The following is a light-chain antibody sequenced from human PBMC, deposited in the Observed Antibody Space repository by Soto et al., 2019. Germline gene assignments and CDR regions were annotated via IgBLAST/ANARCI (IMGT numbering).Light chain of an antibody. CDR2: EVS. CDR3: CSYAGTSNVV. V-gene: IGLV2-23*02. CDR1: SGDVGSYNL. J-gene: IGLJ2*01. Sequence: QSALTQPASVSGSPGQSITISCTGTSGDVGSYNLVSWYQQHPGKAPKLMIYEVSQRPSGVSNRFSGSKSGNTASLTISGLQADDEADYYCCSYAGTSNVVFGGGTKLTVL.